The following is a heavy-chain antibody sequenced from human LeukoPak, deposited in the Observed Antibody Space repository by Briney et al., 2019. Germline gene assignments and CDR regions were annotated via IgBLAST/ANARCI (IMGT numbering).Heavy chain of an antibody. D-gene: IGHD6-6*01. CDR2: IRSKAYGGTT. Sequence: GGSLRLSCTASGFTFGDYAMSWFRQAPGKGLEWVGFIRSKAYGGTTEYAASVKGRFTISRDDSKSIAYLQMNSLKTEDTAVYYCTRALLYSSSPRGAFDIWGQGTMVTVSS. CDR1: GFTFGDYA. J-gene: IGHJ3*02. V-gene: IGHV3-49*03. CDR3: TRALLYSSSPRGAFDI.